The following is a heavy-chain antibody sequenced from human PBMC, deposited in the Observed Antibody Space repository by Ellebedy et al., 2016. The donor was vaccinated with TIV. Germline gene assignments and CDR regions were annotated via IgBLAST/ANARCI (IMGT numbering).Heavy chain of an antibody. CDR2: MNPNSGHT. V-gene: IGHV1-8*01. Sequence: ASVKVSCKASGYTFITYDINWVRQATGQGLEWMGWMNPNSGHTGSAQKFQGRVTMTRKTSISTAYMELSSLRSEDTAMYYCARPQSGTYTDAFDVWGQGTMVIVSS. CDR3: ARPQSGTYTDAFDV. CDR1: GYTFITYD. J-gene: IGHJ3*01. D-gene: IGHD1-26*01.